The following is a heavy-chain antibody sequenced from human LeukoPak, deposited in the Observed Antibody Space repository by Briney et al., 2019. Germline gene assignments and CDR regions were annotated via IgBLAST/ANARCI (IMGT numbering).Heavy chain of an antibody. Sequence: GGSLRLSCAASGFTFSSYWMRWVRQAPGKRLEWVANIKQDGSEKYYVDSVKGRVTISTDNAKNALYRQMNSLRAEDTAVYYCATRRWGDAFDIWGQGTMVTVSS. CDR2: IKQDGSEK. D-gene: IGHD4-23*01. J-gene: IGHJ3*02. CDR3: ATRRWGDAFDI. V-gene: IGHV3-7*01. CDR1: GFTFSSYW.